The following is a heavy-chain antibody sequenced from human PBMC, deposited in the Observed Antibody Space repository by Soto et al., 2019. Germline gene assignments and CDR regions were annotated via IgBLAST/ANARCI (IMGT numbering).Heavy chain of an antibody. Sequence: ASVKVSCKASGGTFSSYAISWVRQAPVQGLEWMGWIIPIFGTANYAQKFQGRVTITAEESTSTAYMELSSLRSEDTAVYYCARGVPGTYYYFWSGYYNAPAFAVRGQGTTVTVSS. CDR1: GGTFSSYA. CDR3: ARGVPGTYYYFWSGYYNAPAFAV. V-gene: IGHV1-69*13. D-gene: IGHD3-3*01. J-gene: IGHJ6*02. CDR2: IIPIFGTA.